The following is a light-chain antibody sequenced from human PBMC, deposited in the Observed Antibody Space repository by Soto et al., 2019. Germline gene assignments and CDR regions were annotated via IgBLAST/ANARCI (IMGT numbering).Light chain of an antibody. Sequence: DIQMTQSPSSLSASVGDRVAITCRSSQSISDYLNWYQQKPGKALKLVIYGASNLQSGVPPRFSGSGSGSEFTLIISGLQPDDFAIYFCQQSYSLPFTFGPGTKVDV. CDR2: GAS. V-gene: IGKV1-39*01. CDR1: QSISDY. J-gene: IGKJ3*01. CDR3: QQSYSLPFT.